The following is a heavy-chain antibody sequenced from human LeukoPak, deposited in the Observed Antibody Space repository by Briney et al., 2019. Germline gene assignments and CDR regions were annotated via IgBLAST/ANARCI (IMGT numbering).Heavy chain of an antibody. CDR1: GGSISSGGYY. CDR2: IYYSGST. J-gene: IGHJ5*02. V-gene: IGHV4-31*03. CDR3: ARENKNVAGFDP. Sequence: PSETLSLTCTVSGGSISSGGYYWSWLRQHPGKGLEWIGYIYYSGSTYYNPSLKSRVTISVDTSKNQFSLKLSSVTAADTAVYYCARENKNVAGFDPWGQGTLVTVSS. D-gene: IGHD6-19*01.